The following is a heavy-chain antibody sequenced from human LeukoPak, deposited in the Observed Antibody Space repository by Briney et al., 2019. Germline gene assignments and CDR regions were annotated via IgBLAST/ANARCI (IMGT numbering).Heavy chain of an antibody. D-gene: IGHD2-2*01. CDR1: GYSFTNYW. V-gene: IGHV5-51*01. CDR2: IYPGDSNT. CDR3: ARRSVVVPARAWFDP. J-gene: IGHJ5*02. Sequence: GESLKISCKGSGYSFTNYWIGWVRQVPGKGLEWMGIIYPGDSNTRYSPSFEGQVTISADKSISTAYLQWSSLKASDTAMYYCARRSVVVPARAWFDPWGQGTLVTVSS.